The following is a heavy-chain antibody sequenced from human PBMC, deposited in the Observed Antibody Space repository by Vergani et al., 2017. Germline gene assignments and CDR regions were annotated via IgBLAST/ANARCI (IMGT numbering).Heavy chain of an antibody. V-gene: IGHV3-30-3*01. Sequence: QVQLVESGGGVVQPGRSLRLSCAASGFTFSSYAMHWVRQAPGKGLEWVAVISYDGSNKYYADSVKGRFTISRDNSKNTLYLQMNSLRAEDTAVYYCARDRTFFLDYWGQGTLVTVSS. D-gene: IGHD2/OR15-2a*01. CDR1: GFTFSSYA. CDR2: ISYDGSNK. J-gene: IGHJ4*02. CDR3: ARDRTFFLDY.